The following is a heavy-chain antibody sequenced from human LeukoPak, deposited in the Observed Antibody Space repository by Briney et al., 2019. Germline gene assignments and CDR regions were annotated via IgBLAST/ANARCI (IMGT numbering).Heavy chain of an antibody. V-gene: IGHV4-39*07. J-gene: IGHJ6*03. CDR3: ARGGPSAAGTPYYMDV. D-gene: IGHD6-13*01. CDR2: IYYSGST. CDR1: GGSISSSSYY. Sequence: SETLSLTCTVSGGSISSSSYYWGWIRQPPGKGLEWIGSIYYSGSTNYNPSLKSRVTISVDTSKNQFSLKLSSVTAADTAVYYCARGGPSAAGTPYYMDVWGKGTTVTVSS.